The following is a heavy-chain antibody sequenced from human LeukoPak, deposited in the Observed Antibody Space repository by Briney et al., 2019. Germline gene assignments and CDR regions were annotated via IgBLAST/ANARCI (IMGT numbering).Heavy chain of an antibody. D-gene: IGHD3-3*01. CDR1: GFTFSSYS. J-gene: IGHJ6*03. Sequence: GSLRLSCAASGFTFSSYSMNWVRQAPGKGLEWVSYISSSSSTIYYTDSVKGRFTISRDNAKNSLYLQMNSLRAEDTAVYYCAREYYDFWSGYYTGDWDYYYMDVWGKGTTVTVSS. CDR3: AREYYDFWSGYYTGDWDYYYMDV. CDR2: ISSSSSTI. V-gene: IGHV3-48*04.